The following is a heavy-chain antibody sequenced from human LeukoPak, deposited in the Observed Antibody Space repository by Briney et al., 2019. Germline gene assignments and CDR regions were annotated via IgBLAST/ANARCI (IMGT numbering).Heavy chain of an antibody. CDR1: GYTFIGYY. J-gene: IGHJ4*02. V-gene: IGHV1-2*02. CDR2: INPNSGGT. Sequence: ASVKVSCKASGYTFIGYYMHWVRQAPGQGLEWMGWINPNSGGTNYAQKFQGRVTMTRDTSISTAYMELSRLRSDDTAVYYCARALPVFSSGWFVYFDYWGQGTLVTVSS. CDR3: ARALPVFSSGWFVYFDY. D-gene: IGHD6-19*01.